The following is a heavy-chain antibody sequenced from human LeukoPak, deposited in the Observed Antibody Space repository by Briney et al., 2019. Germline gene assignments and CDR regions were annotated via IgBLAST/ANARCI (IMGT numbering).Heavy chain of an antibody. D-gene: IGHD3-22*01. V-gene: IGHV3-23*01. Sequence: PGGSLRLSCAASGFTLSGFWMSWVRQAPGQGLEWVSAISGSGGSTYYADSVKGRFTISRDNSKNTLYLQMNSLRAEDTAVYYCAKTGDSSGYSLDAFDIWGQGTMVTVSS. J-gene: IGHJ3*02. CDR2: ISGSGGST. CDR1: GFTLSGFW. CDR3: AKTGDSSGYSLDAFDI.